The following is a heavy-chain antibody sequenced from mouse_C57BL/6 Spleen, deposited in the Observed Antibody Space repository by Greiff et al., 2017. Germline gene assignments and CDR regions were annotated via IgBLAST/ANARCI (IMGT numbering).Heavy chain of an antibody. Sequence: EVMLVESGAELVKPGASVKLSCTASGFNIQDYYMHWVKQRTEQGLEWIGRIDPEDGETKYAPKFQGKATITADTSSNTAYLQLSSLTSEDTAVYYCASGGYGPAWFAYWGQGTLVTVSA. CDR3: ASGGYGPAWFAY. D-gene: IGHD1-2*01. V-gene: IGHV14-2*01. CDR1: GFNIQDYY. J-gene: IGHJ3*01. CDR2: IDPEDGET.